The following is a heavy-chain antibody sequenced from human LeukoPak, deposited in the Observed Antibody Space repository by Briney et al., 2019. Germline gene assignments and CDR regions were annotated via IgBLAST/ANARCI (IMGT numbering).Heavy chain of an antibody. CDR1: GGSISSYY. D-gene: IGHD6-13*01. Sequence: SETLSLTCTVSGGSISSYYWSWIRQPPGKGLEWIGYIYYSGSTNYSPSLKSRVTISVDTSKNQFSLKLSSVTAADTAVYYCAKFGGQPSIAAAVNWFDPWGQGTLVTVSS. J-gene: IGHJ5*02. CDR3: AKFGGQPSIAAAVNWFDP. V-gene: IGHV4-59*12. CDR2: IYYSGST.